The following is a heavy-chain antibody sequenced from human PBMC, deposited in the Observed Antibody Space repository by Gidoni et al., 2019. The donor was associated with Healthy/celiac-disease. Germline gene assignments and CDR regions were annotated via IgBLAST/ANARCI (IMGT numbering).Heavy chain of an antibody. CDR2: MSSSSSYI. Sequence: EVQLVESGGGLVKPGGSLRPSCAASGFTFSSYSMNWVRQAPGKGLEWVSSMSSSSSYIYYAVSVKGRFTISRDNAKNSLYLQMNSLRDEDTAVYYCARASPGWFDPWGQGTLVTVSS. CDR3: ARASPGWFDP. J-gene: IGHJ5*02. CDR1: GFTFSSYS. V-gene: IGHV3-21*01.